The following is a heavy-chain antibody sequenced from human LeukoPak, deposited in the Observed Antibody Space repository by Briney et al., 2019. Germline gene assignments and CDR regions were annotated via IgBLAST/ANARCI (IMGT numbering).Heavy chain of an antibody. CDR2: IWYDGSNK. Sequence: GGSLRLSCAASGFTFSSYGMHWVRQAPGKGLEWVAAIWYDGSNKYYADSVKGRFTISRDNSKNTLYLQMNSLRAEDTAVYYYARGAQYCSSTSCYFRWFDPWGQGTLVTVSS. D-gene: IGHD2-2*01. CDR1: GFTFSSYG. CDR3: ARGAQYCSSTSCYFRWFDP. V-gene: IGHV3-33*01. J-gene: IGHJ5*02.